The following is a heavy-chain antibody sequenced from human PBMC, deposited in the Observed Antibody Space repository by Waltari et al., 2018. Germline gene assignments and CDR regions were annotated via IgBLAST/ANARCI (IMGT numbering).Heavy chain of an antibody. Sequence: EVQLVESGGGFVQVGGSLRPSCVASGFCLSTRWMRLVQQAPGKGLEWLANINQDGSEKYSVDSVKGRFTISRDNAKNSLFLQMNSLRAEDTAVYYCAKYDFWTGYSFDCWGQGTLVTVSS. CDR1: GFCLSTRW. J-gene: IGHJ4*02. CDR3: AKYDFWTGYSFDC. D-gene: IGHD3-3*01. V-gene: IGHV3-7*01. CDR2: INQDGSEK.